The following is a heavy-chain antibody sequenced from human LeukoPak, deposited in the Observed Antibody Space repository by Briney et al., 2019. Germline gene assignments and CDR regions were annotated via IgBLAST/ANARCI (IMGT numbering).Heavy chain of an antibody. CDR3: ARVARYDTGWHGVWDY. D-gene: IGHD6-19*01. CDR2: IKQDGSQK. J-gene: IGHJ4*02. CDR1: GFXYSSYW. Sequence: GGSLRLSCAASGFXYSSYWITWVRQAPGKGPEWGANIKQDGSQKYYVDSLKARFTISRDNAKDSLYLQMSSLRAEDTAVYYCARVARYDTGWHGVWDYWGQGTLVTVSS. V-gene: IGHV3-7*05.